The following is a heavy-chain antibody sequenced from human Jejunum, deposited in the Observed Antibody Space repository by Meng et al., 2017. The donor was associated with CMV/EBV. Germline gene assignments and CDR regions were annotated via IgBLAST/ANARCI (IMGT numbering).Heavy chain of an antibody. Sequence: AASGLTFSRYWMTWVRKAPGKGLEWVVNIKQDGSEKYYVDSVKGRFTVSRDNARNSVYLQLNSLTVEDTAVYYCARIGYTSSSLDYWGRGTLVTVSS. CDR2: IKQDGSEK. J-gene: IGHJ4*02. D-gene: IGHD1-1*01. CDR1: GLTFSRYW. V-gene: IGHV3-7*01. CDR3: ARIGYTSSSLDY.